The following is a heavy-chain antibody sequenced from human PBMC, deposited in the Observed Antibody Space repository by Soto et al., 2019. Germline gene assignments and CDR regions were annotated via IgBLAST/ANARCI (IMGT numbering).Heavy chain of an antibody. CDR2: INSDGSST. CDR3: ARAQIAVAGTPRGYGMDV. J-gene: IGHJ6*02. V-gene: IGHV3-74*01. Sequence: XGSLRLSCAAAGFTFSSYWMHWVRQAPGKGLVWVSRINSDGSSTSYADSVKGRFTISRDNAKNTLYLQMNSLRAEDTAVYYCARAQIAVAGTPRGYGMDVWGQGTTVTVSS. D-gene: IGHD6-19*01. CDR1: GFTFSSYW.